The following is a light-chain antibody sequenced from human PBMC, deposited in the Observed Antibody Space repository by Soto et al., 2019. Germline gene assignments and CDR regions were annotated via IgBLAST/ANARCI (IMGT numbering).Light chain of an antibody. CDR2: DNT. J-gene: IGLJ1*01. Sequence: QSVLTQPPSVSGAPGQRVSISCTGSSSNIGADSDVHWYQQLPGTAPKLLIYDNTNRPSGVPDRFSGSKSGTSASLAITDLQVEDEADYYCQSFDKSLDVYVFGSGTKVTVL. V-gene: IGLV1-40*01. CDR3: QSFDKSLDVYV. CDR1: SSNIGADSD.